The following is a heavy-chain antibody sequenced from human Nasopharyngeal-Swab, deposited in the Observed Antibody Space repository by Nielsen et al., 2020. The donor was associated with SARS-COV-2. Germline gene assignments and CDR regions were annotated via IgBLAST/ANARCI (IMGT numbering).Heavy chain of an antibody. J-gene: IGHJ6*04. CDR1: GFTFSSYW. CDR2: IKQDGSEK. D-gene: IGHD6-13*01. CDR3: ARDSIAAAGTYYYYGMDV. Sequence: GESLKISCAASGFTFSSYWMSWVRQAPGKGLEWVANIKQDGSEKYYVDSVKGRFTISRDNAKNSLYLQMNSLRAEDTAVYYCARDSIAAAGTYYYYGMDVWGKGTTVTVSS. V-gene: IGHV3-7*01.